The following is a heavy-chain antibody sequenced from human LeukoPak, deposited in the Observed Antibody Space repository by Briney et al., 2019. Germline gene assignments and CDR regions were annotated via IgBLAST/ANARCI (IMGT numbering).Heavy chain of an antibody. CDR2: IRYDGSNK. J-gene: IGHJ4*02. Sequence: GGSLRLSCAASGFTFSSYGMHWVRQAPGKGLEWVAFIRYDGSNKYYADSVKGRFTISRDNSKNTLFLQMNSLRAEDTAVYYCAKQYCSGGSCYSGDYFDYWGQGTLVTVSS. V-gene: IGHV3-30*02. CDR1: GFTFSSYG. D-gene: IGHD2-15*01. CDR3: AKQYCSGGSCYSGDYFDY.